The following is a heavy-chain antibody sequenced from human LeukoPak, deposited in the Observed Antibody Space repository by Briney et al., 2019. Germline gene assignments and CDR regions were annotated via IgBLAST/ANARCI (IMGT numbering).Heavy chain of an antibody. CDR3: ARVLPNYYDSSGYYYISYYFDY. CDR1: SGSISSYY. CDR2: FYYTGST. V-gene: IGHV4-59*01. Sequence: SETLSLTCTVSSGSISSYYWSWIRQLPGKGLGWIGFFYYTGSTNYNPSLKSRVTISVDTSKNQFSLQLSSVTAADTAVYYCARVLPNYYDSSGYYYISYYFDYWGQGTLVTVSS. D-gene: IGHD3-22*01. J-gene: IGHJ4*02.